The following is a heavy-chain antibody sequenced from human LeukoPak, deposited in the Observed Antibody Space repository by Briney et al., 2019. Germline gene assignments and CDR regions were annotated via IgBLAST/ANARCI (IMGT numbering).Heavy chain of an antibody. D-gene: IGHD3-22*01. CDR3: ARDRVTRYYDSSGYTFDY. CDR2: IYTSGST. V-gene: IGHV4-39*07. CDR1: GGSIISSSYY. J-gene: IGHJ4*02. Sequence: PSETLSLTCTVSGGSIISSSYYWGWIRQPPGKGLEWIGRIYTSGSTNYNPSLKSRVTMSVDTSKNQFSLKLSSVTAADTAVYYCARDRVTRYYDSSGYTFDYWGQGTLVTVSS.